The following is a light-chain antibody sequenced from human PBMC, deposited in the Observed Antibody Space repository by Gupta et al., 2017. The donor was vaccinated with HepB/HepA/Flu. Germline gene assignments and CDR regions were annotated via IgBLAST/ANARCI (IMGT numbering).Light chain of an antibody. V-gene: IGLV1-51*02. Sequence: QAVLSLPPSVSAAPAHRVTISCTGSSSKIGSFNVSRYQQLPGTAPKLLIFQNNKRLSGRPDQFSGSKSGTSATLGITXIXNGDEDXYYCMTCDTAMCATVVFGGGTKLTVL. CDR3: MTCDTAMCATVV. J-gene: IGLJ2*01. CDR1: SSKIGSFN. CDR2: QNN.